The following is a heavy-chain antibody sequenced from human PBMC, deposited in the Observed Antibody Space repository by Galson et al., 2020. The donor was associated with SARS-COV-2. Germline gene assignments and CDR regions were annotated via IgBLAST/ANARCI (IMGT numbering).Heavy chain of an antibody. J-gene: IGHJ6*02. D-gene: IGHD3-22*01. CDR3: AREVSSGLDYYDGMDV. CDR2: INPNSGGT. V-gene: IGHV1-2*02. Sequence: ASVKVSCKASGYTFTGYYMHWVRQAPGQGLEWMRWINPNSGGTNYAQKFQGRVTMTRDTSISTAYMELSRLRSDDTAVYYCAREVSSGLDYYDGMDVWGQWTTITVSS. CDR1: GYTFTGYY.